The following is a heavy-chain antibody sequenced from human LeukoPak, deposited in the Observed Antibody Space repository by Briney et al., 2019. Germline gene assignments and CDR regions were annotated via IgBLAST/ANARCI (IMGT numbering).Heavy chain of an antibody. CDR3: ARLYCSSTSCYVGGYFDY. V-gene: IGHV4-61*01. CDR1: GGSVSSGSYY. D-gene: IGHD2-2*01. CDR2: IYYSGST. J-gene: IGHJ4*02. Sequence: SETLSLTCTVSGGSVSSGSYYWRWIRQPPGKGLEWIRYIYYSGSTNYHPSLKSRVTISVDTSKNQFSLKLSSVTAADTAVYYCARLYCSSTSCYVGGYFDYWGQGTLVTVSS.